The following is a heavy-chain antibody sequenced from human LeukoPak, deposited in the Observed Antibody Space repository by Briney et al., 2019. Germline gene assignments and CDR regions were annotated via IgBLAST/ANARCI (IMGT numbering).Heavy chain of an antibody. J-gene: IGHJ4*02. D-gene: IGHD2-15*01. Sequence: GGSLRLSCAASGFTFSTSSMNWVCQAPGKGLEWVSYISSSSGTIYYADSVKGRFTISRDNAKNSLYLQMNSLRAEDTAVYYCARGPGSGHYFDYWGQGTLVTASS. V-gene: IGHV3-48*04. CDR1: GFTFSTSS. CDR2: ISSSSGTI. CDR3: ARGPGSGHYFDY.